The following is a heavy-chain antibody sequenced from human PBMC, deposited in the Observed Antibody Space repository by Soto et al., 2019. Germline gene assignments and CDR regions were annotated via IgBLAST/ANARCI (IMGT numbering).Heavy chain of an antibody. Sequence: QVQLVESGGGLVKPGGSLRLSCAASGFTFSGSYMSWIRQAPGKGLEWLSYISSSGSTIYYADSVKGRFTISRDNAKNSLYLKMNSLRAEDTAVYYCARVPDRARMTTPAETFDIWGQGTLVTVSS. D-gene: IGHD1-1*01. CDR3: ARVPDRARMTTPAETFDI. V-gene: IGHV3-11*01. J-gene: IGHJ3*02. CDR1: GFTFSGSY. CDR2: ISSSGSTI.